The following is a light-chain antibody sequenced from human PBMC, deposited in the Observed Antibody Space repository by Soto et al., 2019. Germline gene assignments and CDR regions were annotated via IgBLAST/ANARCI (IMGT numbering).Light chain of an antibody. CDR2: EVS. CDR3: SSYAGSNGGV. CDR1: SSDVGGYNY. V-gene: IGLV2-8*01. Sequence: QSVLTQPPSASGSPGQPVTISCTGTSSDVGGYNYVSWYQQHPGKAPKLMIYEVSKRPSGVPDRFSGSKSGNTASLTVSGLQAEDEADYYCSSYAGSNGGVFGTGTKVTVL. J-gene: IGLJ1*01.